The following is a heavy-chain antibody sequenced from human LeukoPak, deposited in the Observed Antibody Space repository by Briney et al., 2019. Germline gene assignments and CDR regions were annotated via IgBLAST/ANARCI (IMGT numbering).Heavy chain of an antibody. D-gene: IGHD2-15*01. CDR1: RFTFSSDA. CDR3: AKVSSGSCYGPRDY. Sequence: GGSLRLSCAASRFTFSSDAMSWVRQAPRRGLEWVSVICGASNSTYYADSVKGRFTVSRDNSKNTLFMQMNSLRAEDTGLYYCAKVSSGSCYGPRDYWGQGTLVTVSS. CDR2: ICGASNST. V-gene: IGHV3-23*01. J-gene: IGHJ4*02.